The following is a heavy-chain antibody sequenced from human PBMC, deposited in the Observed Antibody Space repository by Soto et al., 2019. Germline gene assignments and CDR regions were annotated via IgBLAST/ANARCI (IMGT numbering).Heavy chain of an antibody. CDR2: IIPIFGTA. Sequence: SVKVSCKASGGTFSSYAISWVRQAPGQGLEWMGGIIPIFGTANYAQKFQGRVTITADESTSTAYMELSSLRSEDTAVYYCAREAPKYYDFWSVYPPSQYGMDVWGQGTTVTVSS. CDR1: GGTFSSYA. D-gene: IGHD3-3*01. J-gene: IGHJ6*02. CDR3: AREAPKYYDFWSVYPPSQYGMDV. V-gene: IGHV1-69*13.